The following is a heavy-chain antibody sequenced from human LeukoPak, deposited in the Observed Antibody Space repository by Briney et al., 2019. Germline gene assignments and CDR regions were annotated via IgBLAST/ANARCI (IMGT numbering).Heavy chain of an antibody. CDR2: IYPCDSDT. CDR3: ARLVQSNWFDP. V-gene: IGHV5-51*01. CDR1: GYSFTSYW. Sequence: PGESLNISCKGSGYSFTSYWIGWVRQLPRKGLERMGIIYPCDSDTRYSPSFQGKVTISAAKSISTAYLQLSSLKASDTAMYYCARLVQSNWFDPWGQGTLVTVSS. J-gene: IGHJ5*02. D-gene: IGHD4-11*01.